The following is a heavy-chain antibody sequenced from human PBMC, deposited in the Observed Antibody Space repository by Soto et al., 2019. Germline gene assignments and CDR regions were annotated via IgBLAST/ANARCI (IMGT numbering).Heavy chain of an antibody. Sequence: GPGPEFSSETLSLTCTVSGGSVTSDEDYWSWIRQSPGKGLEWIGYISISGSTAYNPSLKTRLSMSVDRSKNQFTLRLTSVTAADTAVYFCATERGSTYGYFDYWGQGTQVTVSS. CDR3: ATERGSTYGYFDY. J-gene: IGHJ4*02. CDR2: ISISGST. D-gene: IGHD3-10*01. CDR1: GGSVTSDEDY. V-gene: IGHV4-30-4*01.